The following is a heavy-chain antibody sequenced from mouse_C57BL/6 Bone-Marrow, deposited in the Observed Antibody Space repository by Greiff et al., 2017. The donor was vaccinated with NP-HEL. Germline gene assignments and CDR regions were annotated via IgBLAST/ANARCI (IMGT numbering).Heavy chain of an antibody. J-gene: IGHJ3*01. D-gene: IGHD1-1*01. CDR2: IHPSDSDT. Sequence: QVQLKQPGAELVKPGASVKVSCKASGYTFTSYWMHWVKQRPGQGLEWIGRIHPSDSDTNYNQKFKGKATLTVDKSSSTAYMQLSSLTSEDSAVYYGGGGPPYGSSYGFAYWGQGTLVTVSA. CDR3: GGGPPYGSSYGFAY. V-gene: IGHV1-74*01. CDR1: GYTFTSYW.